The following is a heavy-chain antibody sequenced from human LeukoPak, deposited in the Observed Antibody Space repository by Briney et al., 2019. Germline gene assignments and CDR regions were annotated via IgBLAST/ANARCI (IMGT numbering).Heavy chain of an antibody. CDR1: GFTFSSYA. D-gene: IGHD3-10*01. CDR3: ANDRYYYGSGYYFDH. J-gene: IGHJ4*02. Sequence: GGSLRLSCAASGFTFSSYAMSWVRQAPGKGLEWVSVITGSGGSTNYADSVKGRFIISRDNSKNTLYLQMSSLRAEDTAVYYCANDRYYYGSGYYFDHWGQGTLVTVSS. V-gene: IGHV3-23*01. CDR2: ITGSGGST.